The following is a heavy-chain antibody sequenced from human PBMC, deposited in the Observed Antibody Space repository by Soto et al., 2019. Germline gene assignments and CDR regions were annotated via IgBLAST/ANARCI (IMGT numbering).Heavy chain of an antibody. CDR3: ARSAAAGYGMDV. J-gene: IGHJ6*02. CDR1: GGSISGAGYY. Sequence: TLSLTSTVSGGSISGAGYYWSWIRQHPGKGLEWIGYIYYSGSTYYNPSLKSRVTISVDTSKNQFSLKLSSVTAADTAVYYCARSAAAGYGMDVWGQVTKVTVSS. CDR2: IYYSGST. V-gene: IGHV4-31*03. D-gene: IGHD6-13*01.